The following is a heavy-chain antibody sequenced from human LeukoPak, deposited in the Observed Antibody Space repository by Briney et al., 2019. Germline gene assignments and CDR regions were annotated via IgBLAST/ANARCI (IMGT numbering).Heavy chain of an antibody. D-gene: IGHD3-9*01. Sequence: GGSLRLSCAASGFTFSTYAMSWVRQAPGKGLEWVSFISDSGGSTNYADSVKGRFIISRDNSRDTLYLQMNSLRVEDTAIYCCAPDLRGGDWSLDDWGEGTLVTVSS. J-gene: IGHJ4*02. CDR1: GFTFSTYA. CDR2: ISDSGGST. CDR3: APDLRGGDWSLDD. V-gene: IGHV3-23*01.